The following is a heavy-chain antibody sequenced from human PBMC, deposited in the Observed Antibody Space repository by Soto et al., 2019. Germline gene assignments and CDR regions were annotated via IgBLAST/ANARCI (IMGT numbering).Heavy chain of an antibody. V-gene: IGHV4-30-4*01. J-gene: IGHJ6*02. D-gene: IGHD3-3*01. CDR3: ARVVLWDDFVKNYGRYYYGMDV. CDR1: GGSISSGDYY. CDR2: IYYSGST. Sequence: QVQLQESRPGLVKPSQTLSPTCTVSGGSISSGDYYWSWIRQPPRKGLRWLRYIYYSGSTYYNPSLRSRVTISVDTSKSQFSLKLSSVTAADTAVYYCARVVLWDDFVKNYGRYYYGMDVWGQGTTVTVSS.